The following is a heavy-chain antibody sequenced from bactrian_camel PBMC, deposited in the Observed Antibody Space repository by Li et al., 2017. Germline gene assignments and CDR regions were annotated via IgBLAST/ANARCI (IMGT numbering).Heavy chain of an antibody. Sequence: VQLVESGGGSVPFGGSLKLSCVASPYPGSDYSMGWFRQAPRKQREGIAAIYTVTGSTAYADSVKGRFTISHEKAKNAVDLQMNNLKPDDTAVYYCAATGQMLSVAGCRTQGTQVTVS. J-gene: IGHJ4*01. CDR2: IYTVTGST. D-gene: IGHD1*01. CDR1: PYPGSDYS. V-gene: IGHV3S40*01.